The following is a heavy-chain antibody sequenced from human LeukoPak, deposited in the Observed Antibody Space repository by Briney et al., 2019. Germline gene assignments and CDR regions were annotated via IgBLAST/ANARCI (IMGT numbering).Heavy chain of an antibody. D-gene: IGHD3-22*01. J-gene: IGHJ4*02. CDR3: ARDGYDSSGYYPDY. CDR1: GFTFSSYW. V-gene: IGHV3-7*01. Sequence: PGGSLRLSCAASGFTFSSYWMSWVRQAPGKGLEWVANIKQDGSEKCYVDSVKGRFTISRDNAKNSLYLQMNSLRAEDTAVYYCARDGYDSSGYYPDYWGQGTLVTVSS. CDR2: IKQDGSEK.